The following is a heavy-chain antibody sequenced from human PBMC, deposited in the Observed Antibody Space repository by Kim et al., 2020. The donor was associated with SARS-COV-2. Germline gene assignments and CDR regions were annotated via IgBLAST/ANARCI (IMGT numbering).Heavy chain of an antibody. J-gene: IGHJ4*02. CDR3: ATARYYYDSTGLLDY. Sequence: ASVKVSCKVSGYTLTELSMHWVRQAPGKGLEWMGGFDPEDGETIYAQKFQGRVTMTEDTSTDTAYMELSSLRSEDTAVYYCATARYYYDSTGLLDYWGQGTLVTVSS. CDR1: GYTLTELS. CDR2: FDPEDGET. V-gene: IGHV1-24*01. D-gene: IGHD3-22*01.